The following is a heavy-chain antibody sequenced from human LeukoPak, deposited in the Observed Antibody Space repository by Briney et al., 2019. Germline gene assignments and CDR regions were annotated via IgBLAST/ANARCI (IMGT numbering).Heavy chain of an antibody. V-gene: IGHV1-69*04. CDR3: ARGPTAMVLSDY. J-gene: IGHJ4*02. Sequence: ASVKVSCKASGGTFSSYAISWVRQAPGQGLEWMGRIIPILGIANYAQKFQGRVTITADKSTSTAHMELSSLRSEDTAVYYCARGPTAMVLSDYWGQGTLVTVSS. CDR1: GGTFSSYA. CDR2: IIPILGIA. D-gene: IGHD5-18*01.